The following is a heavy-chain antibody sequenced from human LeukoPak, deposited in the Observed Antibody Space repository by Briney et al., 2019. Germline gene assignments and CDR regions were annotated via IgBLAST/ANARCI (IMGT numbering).Heavy chain of an antibody. J-gene: IGHJ4*02. CDR3: ARRSRTFDY. CDR2: INHSGST. V-gene: IGHV4-34*01. D-gene: IGHD1-7*01. CDR1: GGSFSGYY. Sequence: SETLSLTCAVYGGSFSGYYWSWIRQPPGKGLEWIGEINHSGSTNYNPSLKSRVTISVDTSKNQFFLKLSSVTAADTAVYYCARRSRTFDYWGQGTLVTVSS.